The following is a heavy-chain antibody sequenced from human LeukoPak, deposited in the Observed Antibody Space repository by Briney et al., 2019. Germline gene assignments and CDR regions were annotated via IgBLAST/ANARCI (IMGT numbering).Heavy chain of an antibody. D-gene: IGHD3-22*01. J-gene: IGHJ4*02. V-gene: IGHV1-69*13. CDR1: GGTFSSYA. CDR3: ARAGRNYYDSSGYYDFDY. CDR2: IIPIFGTA. Sequence: ASVKVSCKASGGTFSSYAISWVRQAPGQGLEWMGGIIPIFGTANYAQKFQGRVTITADESTSTAYMELSSLRSEDTAVYYCARAGRNYYDSSGYYDFDYWGQGTLVTVSS.